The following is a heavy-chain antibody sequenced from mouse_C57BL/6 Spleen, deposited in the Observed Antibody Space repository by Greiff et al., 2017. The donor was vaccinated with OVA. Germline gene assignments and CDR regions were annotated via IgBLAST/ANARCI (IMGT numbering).Heavy chain of an antibody. D-gene: IGHD1-1*01. CDR1: GYTFTSYW. CDR2: IYPGSGST. V-gene: IGHV1-55*01. J-gene: IGHJ4*01. Sequence: VQLQQPGAELVKPGASVKMSCKASGYTFTSYWITWVKQRPGPGLEWIGDIYPGSGSTNYNEKFKSKATLTVDTSSSTAYMQLSSLTSEDSAVYYCARYGSSPYYYAMDYWGQGTSVTVSS. CDR3: ARYGSSPYYYAMDY.